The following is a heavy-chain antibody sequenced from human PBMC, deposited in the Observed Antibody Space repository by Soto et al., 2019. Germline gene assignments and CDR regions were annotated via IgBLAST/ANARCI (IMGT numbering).Heavy chain of an antibody. J-gene: IGHJ6*02. V-gene: IGHV3-30*18. CDR1: GFTFSKFG. D-gene: IGHD2-2*01. CDR3: AKDSDQLLFDYYYYGMEV. Sequence: QVQLVESGGGVVQPGGSLRLSCEASGFTFSKFGIHWVRQAPGKGLEWVAVVSYDGSFPYYADSVKGRFTISRDNFKNTLCLQMNRLSTEYMARDYCAKDSDQLLFDYYYYGMEVWGQGTTVTVSS. CDR2: VSYDGSFP.